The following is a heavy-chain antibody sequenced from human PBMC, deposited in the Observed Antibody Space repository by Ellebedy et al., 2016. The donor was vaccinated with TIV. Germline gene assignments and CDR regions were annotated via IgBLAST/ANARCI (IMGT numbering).Heavy chain of an antibody. CDR3: ARFAMVTGGFDY. V-gene: IGHV1-69*13. CDR1: GYTFTSYA. J-gene: IGHJ4*02. Sequence: SVKVSCXASGYTFTSYAISWVRQAPGQGLEWMGGIIPIFGTANYAQKFQGRVTITADESTSTAYMELSSLRSEDTAVYYCARFAMVTGGFDYWGQGTLVTVSS. D-gene: IGHD5-18*01. CDR2: IIPIFGTA.